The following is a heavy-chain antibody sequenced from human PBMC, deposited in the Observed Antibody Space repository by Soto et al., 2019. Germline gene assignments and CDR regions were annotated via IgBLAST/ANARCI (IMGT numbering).Heavy chain of an antibody. V-gene: IGHV1-2*04. J-gene: IGHJ6*02. Sequence: ASVKVSCKASGYTFTGYYMHWVRQAPGQGLEWMGWINPNSGGTNYAQKFQGWVTMTRDTSISTAYMELSRLRSDDTAVYYCARETRDTAMVYYGMDVWGQGTTVTVSS. CDR3: ARETRDTAMVYYGMDV. CDR2: INPNSGGT. CDR1: GYTFTGYY. D-gene: IGHD5-18*01.